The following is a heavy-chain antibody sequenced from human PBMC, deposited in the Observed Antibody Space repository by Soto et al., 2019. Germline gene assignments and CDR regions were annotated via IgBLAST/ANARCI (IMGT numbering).Heavy chain of an antibody. Sequence: GGSLRLSCEASGFSFSSYWMIWVRQAPGKGLEWVANKKQHGREKYYVDSVKARFKISRNKEKNSLYLKINSLRAEETAVFYCARDFDVWGRATLVTVSS. CDR3: ARDFDV. CDR1: GFSFSSYW. J-gene: IGHJ2*01. CDR2: KKQHGREK. V-gene: IGHV3-7*01.